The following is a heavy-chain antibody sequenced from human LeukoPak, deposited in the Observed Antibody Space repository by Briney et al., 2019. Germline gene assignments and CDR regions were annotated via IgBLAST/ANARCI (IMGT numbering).Heavy chain of an antibody. V-gene: IGHV4-39*01. CDR2: IYYSGST. J-gene: IGHJ4*02. Sequence: SETLSLTCTVPGGSISSSGYYWGWISQPPGKGLEWIGSIYYSGSTYYNPSLRSRVTISVDTSKNQFSLKLSSVTAADTAIYYCARHVQITVSSQTRLDYWGQGTLVTVSS. CDR3: ARHVQITVSSQTRLDY. CDR1: GGSISSSGYY. D-gene: IGHD4-17*01.